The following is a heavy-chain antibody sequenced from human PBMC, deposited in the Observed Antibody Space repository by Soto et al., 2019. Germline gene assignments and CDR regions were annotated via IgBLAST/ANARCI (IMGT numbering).Heavy chain of an antibody. CDR3: ARGLGRSWSHGH. Sequence: EVHLVESGGGLVQPGGSLRVSCAASGLTVSNSYMSWVRQAPGKGLEWVYVIYNDGRTYYADSVKGRFTFSRDNSQNTLYLQMHSLRAEDTAVYYCARGLGRSWSHGHWGQGTLVIVSS. D-gene: IGHD6-13*01. V-gene: IGHV3-66*01. J-gene: IGHJ4*02. CDR2: IYNDGRT. CDR1: GLTVSNSY.